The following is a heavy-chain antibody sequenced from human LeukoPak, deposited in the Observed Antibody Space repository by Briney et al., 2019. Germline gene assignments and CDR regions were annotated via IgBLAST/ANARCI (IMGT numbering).Heavy chain of an antibody. CDR1: GYTFTGYY. CDR3: AREPSRYQLLLGAFDI. J-gene: IGHJ3*02. CDR2: INPNSGGT. D-gene: IGHD2-2*01. Sequence: GASVKVSCKVSGYTFTGYYMHWVRQAPGQGLEWMGWINPNSGGTNYAQKFQGWVTMTRDTSISTAYMELSRLRSDDTAVYYCAREPSRYQLLLGAFDIWGQGTMVTVSS. V-gene: IGHV1-2*04.